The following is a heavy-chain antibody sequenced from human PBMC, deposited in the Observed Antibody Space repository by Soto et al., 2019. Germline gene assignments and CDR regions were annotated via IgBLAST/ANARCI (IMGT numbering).Heavy chain of an antibody. CDR1: GFTFDDYA. CDR2: ISWNSGSI. J-gene: IGHJ3*02. Sequence: GGSLRLSCAASGFTFDDYAMHWVRQAPGKGLEWVSGISWNSGSIGYADSVKGRFTISRDNAKNSLYLQMNSLRAEDTALYYCAKASLGYCSGGSCYSQGAFDIWGQGTMVTVS. D-gene: IGHD2-15*01. V-gene: IGHV3-9*01. CDR3: AKASLGYCSGGSCYSQGAFDI.